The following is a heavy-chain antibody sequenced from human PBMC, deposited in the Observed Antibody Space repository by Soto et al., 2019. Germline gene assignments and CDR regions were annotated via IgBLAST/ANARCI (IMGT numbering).Heavy chain of an antibody. CDR2: ISSSSSYT. CDR1: GFTFSDYY. D-gene: IGHD3-3*01. CDR3: ARVGYYDFWSGSYYFDY. Sequence: GGSLRLSCAASGFTFSDYYMSWIRQAPGKGLEWVSYISSSSSYTNYADSVKGRFTISRDNAKNSLYLQMNSLRAEDTAVYYCARVGYYDFWSGSYYFDYWGQGTLVTVSS. J-gene: IGHJ4*02. V-gene: IGHV3-11*06.